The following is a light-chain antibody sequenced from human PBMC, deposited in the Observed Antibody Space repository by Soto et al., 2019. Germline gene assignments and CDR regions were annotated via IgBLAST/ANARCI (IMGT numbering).Light chain of an antibody. CDR3: QQRCNWPPVT. Sequence: EIVLTQSPATLSLSPGERATLSCRASQSVSGCLAWYQQKPGQAPRLLIYDTSDRATGIPARFSGSGSGTALTLTISSLEPEDFAVYYCQQRCNWPPVTFGGGTKVEIK. CDR2: DTS. CDR1: QSVSGC. J-gene: IGKJ4*01. V-gene: IGKV3-11*01.